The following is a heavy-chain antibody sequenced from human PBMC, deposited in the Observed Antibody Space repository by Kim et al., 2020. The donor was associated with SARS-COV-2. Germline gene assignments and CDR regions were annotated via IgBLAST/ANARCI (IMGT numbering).Heavy chain of an antibody. Sequence: GGSLRLSCAASGFTFSTSWLNWVRQAPGRGLEWVANIKLDGSSTYYVDSVKGRFIISRDNARNSLYLQMSSLRAEDTAFYYCAINRGDHWGQGTLVTVSS. V-gene: IGHV3-7*01. CDR3: AINRGDH. CDR1: GFTFSTSW. CDR2: IKLDGSST. J-gene: IGHJ5*02.